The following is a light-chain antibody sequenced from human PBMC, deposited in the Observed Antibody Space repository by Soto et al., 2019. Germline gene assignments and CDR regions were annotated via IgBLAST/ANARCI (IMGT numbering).Light chain of an antibody. Sequence: DIQMTQSPSTLSASVGDRVSITCRASQSVDRYLAWYQQKPGKAPHLLIYDASSLESGVPSRFSGSGSGTEFTLTISSLQPEDFATYYCQQFNNYPLTFGGGTKVDIK. CDR1: QSVDRY. CDR2: DAS. V-gene: IGKV1-5*01. CDR3: QQFNNYPLT. J-gene: IGKJ4*01.